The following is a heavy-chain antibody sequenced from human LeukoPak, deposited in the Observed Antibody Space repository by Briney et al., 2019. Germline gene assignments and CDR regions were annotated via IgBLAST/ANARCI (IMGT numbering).Heavy chain of an antibody. CDR1: GGTFSSYA. Sequence: SVKVSCKASGGTFSSYAISWVRQAPGQGLEWMGGIIPIFGTANYAQKFQGRVTITADESTSTAYMELSSLRSEDTAVYYCARVLRFLDATAKPYFDYWGQGTLVIVSS. D-gene: IGHD3-3*01. J-gene: IGHJ4*02. CDR3: ARVLRFLDATAKPYFDY. CDR2: IIPIFGTA. V-gene: IGHV1-69*01.